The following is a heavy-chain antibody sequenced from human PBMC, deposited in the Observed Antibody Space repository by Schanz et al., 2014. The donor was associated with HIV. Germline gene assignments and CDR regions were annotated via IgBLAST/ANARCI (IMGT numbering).Heavy chain of an antibody. D-gene: IGHD2-15*01. J-gene: IGHJ4*02. CDR2: ISGSGIST. V-gene: IGHV3-23*01. Sequence: EVQLLESGGGLVQPGGSLRVSCAASGFMFSSYAMSWVRQAPGKGLEWVSVISGSGISTYYADSVKGRFTISRDNSKNTLYLQMNSLRAEDTAVYYCVRDMCTAGSCYYFDHWGQRTLVTVSS. CDR3: VRDMCTAGSCYYFDH. CDR1: GFMFSSYA.